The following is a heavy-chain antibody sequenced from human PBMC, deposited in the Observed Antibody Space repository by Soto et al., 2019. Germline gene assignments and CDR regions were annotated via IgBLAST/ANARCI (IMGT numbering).Heavy chain of an antibody. CDR1: GFSFSEYA. J-gene: IGHJ4*02. D-gene: IGHD3-10*01. CDR3: AAHGSGTAFYFDS. V-gene: IGHV3-30-3*01. Sequence: QVQLVESGGGVVQPGRSLRLSCAASGFSFSEYARHWVRQAPAKGLEWVAVITSDGSDDFYADSVRGRFTISSDNSKNTLYLQMNSLRLEDTAVYYCAAHGSGTAFYFDSWGQGDLVTVSS. CDR2: ITSDGSDD.